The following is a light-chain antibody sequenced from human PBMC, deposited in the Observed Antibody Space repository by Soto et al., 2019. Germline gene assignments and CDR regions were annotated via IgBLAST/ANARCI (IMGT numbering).Light chain of an antibody. J-gene: IGKJ2*01. CDR1: QSVSSSY. CDR3: QQYGSSPYT. CDR2: GAS. V-gene: IGKV3-20*01. Sequence: DIVLTQSPGTLSLSPGERATLSCRASQSVSSSYLARYQQIPGQAPRLLIYGASSRATGIPDRFSGSGSGTDFTLTISRLEAEDFAVYYCQQYGSSPYTFGQGTNLEIK.